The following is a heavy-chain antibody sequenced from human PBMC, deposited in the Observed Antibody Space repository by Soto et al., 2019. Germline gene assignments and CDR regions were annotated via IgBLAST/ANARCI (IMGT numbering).Heavy chain of an antibody. CDR1: GGSISGYY. Sequence: ETLSLTCTVSGGSISGYYWSWIRQPPGKGLEWIGYIYYSGSTYYNPSLKSRVTISVDTSKNQFSLKLSSVTAADTAVYYCARDHYVYDILTGYGYYYGMDVWGQGTTVTVSS. J-gene: IGHJ6*02. CDR3: ARDHYVYDILTGYGYYYGMDV. CDR2: IYYSGST. D-gene: IGHD3-9*01. V-gene: IGHV4-59*12.